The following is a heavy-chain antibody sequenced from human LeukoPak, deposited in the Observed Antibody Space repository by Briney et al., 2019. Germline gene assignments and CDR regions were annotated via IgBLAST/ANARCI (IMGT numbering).Heavy chain of an antibody. CDR3: ARRPGSWFYFDY. CDR2: ISDSGGSK. Sequence: GGSLRLSCAASGFTFSNYAMSWVRLAPGKGLEWVSGISDSGGSKYYADSVKGRFTISRDNSKNTLYLQMNSLRAEDTAVYYCARRPGSWFYFDYWGQGILVTVSS. CDR1: GFTFSNYA. J-gene: IGHJ4*02. V-gene: IGHV3-23*01. D-gene: IGHD6-13*01.